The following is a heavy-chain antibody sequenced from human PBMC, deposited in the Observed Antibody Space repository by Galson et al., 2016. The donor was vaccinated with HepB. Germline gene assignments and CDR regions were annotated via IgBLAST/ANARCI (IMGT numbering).Heavy chain of an antibody. J-gene: IGHJ4*02. Sequence: SVKVSCKASGYRFPTYGISWVRQAPGQGLEWLGWNSANSGNTIYAQKFQDRVTMTRDTSASTVYMDLRSLRSDDTAVYYCARDVQFRFDYWGQGNLVTVSS. CDR2: NSANSGNT. V-gene: IGHV1-18*04. CDR1: GYRFPTYG. CDR3: ARDVQFRFDY. D-gene: IGHD4-11*01.